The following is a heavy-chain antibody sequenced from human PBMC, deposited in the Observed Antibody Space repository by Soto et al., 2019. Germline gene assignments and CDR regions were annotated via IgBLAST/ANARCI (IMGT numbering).Heavy chain of an antibody. J-gene: IGHJ5*02. CDR1: GFTFSSYA. D-gene: IGHD3-10*01. V-gene: IGHV3-30-3*01. CDR3: ARDPGTYYYGSGSSGLFDP. CDR2: ISYDGSNK. Sequence: QVQLVESGGGVVQPGRSLRLSCAASGFTFSSYALHWVRQAPGKGLEWVAVISYDGSNKYYADSVKGQFTISRDNSKNTLYLQMNSLRAEDTAVYYCARDPGTYYYGSGSSGLFDPWGQGTLVTVSS.